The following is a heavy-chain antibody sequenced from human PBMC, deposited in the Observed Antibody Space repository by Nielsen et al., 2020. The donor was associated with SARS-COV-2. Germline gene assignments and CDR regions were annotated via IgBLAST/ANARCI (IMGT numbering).Heavy chain of an antibody. J-gene: IGHJ3*01. Sequence: GESLKISCAASGFTFSSLWMSWVRQVPGKGLEWVADIKPDGSEKVYVDSVKGRFTISRDNAKNSMSLQMNSPRVEDTAVYYCARDWSRAFDVWGQGTMVTVSS. CDR2: IKPDGSEK. CDR3: ARDWSRAFDV. CDR1: GFTFSSLW. V-gene: IGHV3-7*01.